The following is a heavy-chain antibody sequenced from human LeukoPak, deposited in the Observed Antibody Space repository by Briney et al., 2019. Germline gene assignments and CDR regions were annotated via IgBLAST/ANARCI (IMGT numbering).Heavy chain of an antibody. D-gene: IGHD3-10*01. Sequence: GGSLRLSCAASGFTFSTYGMHWVRQAPGKGLEWVAVICYDGGNKYYADSVKGRFTISRDNSKNTLYLQMNSLRVEDTGVYYCARASGSYDYWGQGTLVTVSS. CDR1: GFTFSTYG. J-gene: IGHJ4*02. V-gene: IGHV3-33*01. CDR3: ARASGSYDY. CDR2: ICYDGGNK.